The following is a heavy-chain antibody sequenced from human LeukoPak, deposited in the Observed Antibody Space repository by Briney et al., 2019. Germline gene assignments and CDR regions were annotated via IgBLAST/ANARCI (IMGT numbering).Heavy chain of an antibody. J-gene: IGHJ6*03. CDR1: GGTFSSYA. CDR3: ARGNNWGRHYYYYYMDV. D-gene: IGHD7-27*01. CDR2: IIPIFGTA. Sequence: SVKVSCKASGGTFSSYAISWVRQAPGQGLEWMGGIIPIFGTANYAQKFQGRVTITTDESTSTAYMELSSLRSEDMAVYYCARGNNWGRHYYYYYMDVWGKGTTVTVSS. V-gene: IGHV1-69*05.